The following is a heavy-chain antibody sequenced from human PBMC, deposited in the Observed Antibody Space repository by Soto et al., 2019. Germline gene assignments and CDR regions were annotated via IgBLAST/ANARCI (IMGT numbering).Heavy chain of an antibody. J-gene: IGHJ4*02. CDR3: ARVLSRSVDY. Sequence: SETLSLTCAVSGGSISSGGYSWSRIRQPPGKGLEWIGYIYHSGSTYYNPSLKSRVTISVDRSKNQFSLKLSSVTAADTAVYYCARVLSRSVDYWGQGTLVTVSS. D-gene: IGHD2-2*01. V-gene: IGHV4-30-2*01. CDR1: GGSISSGGYS. CDR2: IYHSGST.